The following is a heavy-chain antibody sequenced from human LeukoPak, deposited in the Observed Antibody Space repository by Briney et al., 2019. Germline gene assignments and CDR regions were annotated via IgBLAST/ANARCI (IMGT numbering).Heavy chain of an antibody. J-gene: IGHJ5*02. D-gene: IGHD3-3*01. Sequence: SSETLSLTCTVSGGSISSSSYYWGWIRQPPGKGLEWIGSIYYSGSTYYNPSLKSRVTISVDTSKNQFSLRLSSVTVADTAVYYCARGWRYYDFWSGYFDPWGQGTLVTVSS. CDR1: GGSISSSSYY. CDR2: IYYSGST. CDR3: ARGWRYYDFWSGYFDP. V-gene: IGHV4-39*07.